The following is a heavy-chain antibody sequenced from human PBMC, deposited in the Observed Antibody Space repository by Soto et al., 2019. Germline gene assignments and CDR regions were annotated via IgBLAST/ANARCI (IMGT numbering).Heavy chain of an antibody. D-gene: IGHD2-2*01. CDR2: IYWDDDK. J-gene: IGHJ4*02. Sequence: QITLKESGPTLVKPTQTLTLTCTFSGFSLSTSGVGVGWIRQPPGKALEWLALIYWDDDKRYSPSLKSRLTTTKDTSKNPVVRPMTNMDPVDTATYYCAHSPSSYIVLVPAAFDYWGQGTLVTVSS. V-gene: IGHV2-5*02. CDR1: GFSLSTSGVG. CDR3: AHSPSSYIVLVPAAFDY.